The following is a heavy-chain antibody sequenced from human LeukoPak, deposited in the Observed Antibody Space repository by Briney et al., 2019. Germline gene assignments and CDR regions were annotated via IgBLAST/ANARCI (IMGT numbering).Heavy chain of an antibody. CDR1: GFTFSKYA. J-gene: IGHJ4*02. Sequence: GGSLRLSCAASGFTFSKYAMHWVRQAPGRGLEWMAAISIVGNRQHYADSVQGRLIISRDDSKNTLYLEVTSLSAEDTAVYYCARVPRRDGRPVDYWGQGTLVTVSS. V-gene: IGHV3-30-3*01. D-gene: IGHD2-8*01. CDR3: ARVPRRDGRPVDY. CDR2: ISIVGNRQ.